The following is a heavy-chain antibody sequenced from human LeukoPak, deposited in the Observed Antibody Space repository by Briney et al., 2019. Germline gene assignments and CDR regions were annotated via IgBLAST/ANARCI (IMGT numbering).Heavy chain of an antibody. D-gene: IGHD4-23*01. CDR1: GGSFSGYY. Sequence: SETLSLTCAVYGGSFSGYYWSWIRQPPGKGLEWIGEINHSGSTNYNPSLKSRVTISVDKSKNQFSLRLSSVTAADTAVYYCARSGNSWYFDLWGRGTLVTVSS. CDR3: ARSGNSWYFDL. J-gene: IGHJ2*01. CDR2: INHSGST. V-gene: IGHV4-34*01.